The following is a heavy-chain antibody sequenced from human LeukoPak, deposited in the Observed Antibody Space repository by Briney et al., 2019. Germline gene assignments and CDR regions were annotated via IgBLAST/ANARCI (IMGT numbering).Heavy chain of an antibody. CDR1: GFTFSSYG. V-gene: IGHV3-33*01. J-gene: IGHJ4*02. D-gene: IGHD6-13*01. Sequence: GGSLRLSCAASGFTFSSYGMHWVRQAPGKGLEWVAVIWYDGSNKYYADSVKGRFTISRDNSKNTLYLQMNSLRAEDTAVYYCARGEHIADYFDYWGQGTLVTVSS. CDR3: ARGEHIADYFDY. CDR2: IWYDGSNK.